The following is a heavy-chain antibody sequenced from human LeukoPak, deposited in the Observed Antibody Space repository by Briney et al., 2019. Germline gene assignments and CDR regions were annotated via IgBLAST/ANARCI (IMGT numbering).Heavy chain of an antibody. CDR1: GGSISSSSYY. CDR3: ARGWGITMVRGLPPTNWFDP. J-gene: IGHJ5*02. V-gene: IGHV4-39*07. Sequence: PSETLSLTCTVSGGSISSSSYYWGWIRQPPGKGLEWIGSIYYSGSTYYNPSLKSRVTISVDTSKNQFSLRLSSVTAADTAVYYCARGWGITMVRGLPPTNWFDPWGQGTLVTVSS. D-gene: IGHD3-10*01. CDR2: IYYSGST.